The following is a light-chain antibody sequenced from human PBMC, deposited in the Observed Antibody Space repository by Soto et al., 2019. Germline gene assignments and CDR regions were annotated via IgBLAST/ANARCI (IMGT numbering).Light chain of an antibody. J-gene: IGLJ1*01. CDR3: QVWDSSSDHPYV. Sequence: SYELTQPPSVSLAPGKTARITCGGNNIGSKSVHWYQQKPGQAPVLVIYYDSDRPSGIPERFSGSNSGNTATLTISRVEAGYEADYYCQVWDSSSDHPYVFGTGTKVTVL. CDR2: YDS. CDR1: NIGSKS. V-gene: IGLV3-21*04.